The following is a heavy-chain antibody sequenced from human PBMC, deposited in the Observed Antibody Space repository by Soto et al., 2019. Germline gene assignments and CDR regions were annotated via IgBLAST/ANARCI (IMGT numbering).Heavy chain of an antibody. Sequence: QVQLVQSGAEVKKPGASVKVSCKASGYSFTSYDINWVRQAPGQGLEWMGWMNANSGITGYAQKFRGRVTMTRDTSLNTAYMELSSLRSDDTAVYYCARGFYFYLHNPGGNWGQGTLVTVSS. CDR1: GYSFTSYD. CDR2: MNANSGIT. V-gene: IGHV1-8*01. D-gene: IGHD3-3*01. CDR3: ARGFYFYLHNPGGN. J-gene: IGHJ4*02.